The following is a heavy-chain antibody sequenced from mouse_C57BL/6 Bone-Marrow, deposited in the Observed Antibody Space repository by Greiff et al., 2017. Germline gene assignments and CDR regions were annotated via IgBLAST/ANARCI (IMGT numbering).Heavy chain of an antibody. CDR2: ISDGGSYT. D-gene: IGHD1-1*01. Sequence: EVQGVESGGGLVKPGGSLKLSCAASGFTFSSYAMSWVRQTPEKRLEWVATISDGGSYTYYPDNVKGRFTISRDNAKNNLYLQMSHLKSEDTAMYYCARDPLYYYGSSYGYFDVWGTGTTVTVSS. V-gene: IGHV5-4*01. CDR3: ARDPLYYYGSSYGYFDV. J-gene: IGHJ1*03. CDR1: GFTFSSYA.